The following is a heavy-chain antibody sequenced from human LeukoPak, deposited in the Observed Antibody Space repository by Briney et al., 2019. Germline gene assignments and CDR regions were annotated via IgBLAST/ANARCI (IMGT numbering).Heavy chain of an antibody. CDR3: ARAPYDILTGYSPYYLES. V-gene: IGHV3-21*06. CDR2: ISSTSSHI. CDR1: GFSLITYN. J-gene: IGHJ4*02. D-gene: IGHD3-9*01. Sequence: GGSLRLSCAASGFSLITYNMNWVRQAPGKGLEWVSSISSTSSHIYYADSVEGRFTISRDNAKNSLYLQMNSLRAEDTAVYYCARAPYDILTGYSPYYLESWGQGTLVTVCS.